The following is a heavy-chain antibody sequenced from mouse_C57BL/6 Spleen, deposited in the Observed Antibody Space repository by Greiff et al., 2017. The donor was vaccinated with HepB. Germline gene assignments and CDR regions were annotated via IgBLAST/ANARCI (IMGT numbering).Heavy chain of an antibody. CDR1: GYTFTSYW. CDR2: IHPNSGST. J-gene: IGHJ3*01. Sequence: QVQLQQSGAELVKPGASVKLSCKASGYTFTSYWMHWVKQRPGQGLEWIGMIHPNSGSTNYNEKFKSKATLTVDKSSSTAYMQLSSLTSEDSAVYYCARSEGITTVRFAYWGQGTLVTVSA. D-gene: IGHD1-1*01. CDR3: ARSEGITTVRFAY. V-gene: IGHV1-64*01.